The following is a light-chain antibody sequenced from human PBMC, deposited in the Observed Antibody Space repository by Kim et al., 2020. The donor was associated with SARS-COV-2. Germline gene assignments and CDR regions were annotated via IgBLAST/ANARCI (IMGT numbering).Light chain of an antibody. CDR3: QAWDSSTGVV. Sequence: VSPGQTDSITCSGDKLGDKYACWYQQKPGQSPVLVIYQDSKRPSGIPERFSGSNSGNTATLTISGTQAMDEADYYCQAWDSSTGVVFGGGTKLTVL. CDR1: KLGDKY. V-gene: IGLV3-1*01. CDR2: QDS. J-gene: IGLJ2*01.